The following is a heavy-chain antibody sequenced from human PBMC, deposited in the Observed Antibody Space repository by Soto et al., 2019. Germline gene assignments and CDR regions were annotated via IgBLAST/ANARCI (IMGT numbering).Heavy chain of an antibody. D-gene: IGHD2-15*01. Sequence: SVKVSCKASGGTFSSYAISWVRQAPGQGLEWMGGIIPIFGTANYAQKFQGRVTITADESTSTAYMELSSLRSEDTAVYYCAREFGNPYCSGGSCYNWFDPWGQGTLVTVSS. CDR1: GGTFSSYA. CDR2: IIPIFGTA. CDR3: AREFGNPYCSGGSCYNWFDP. V-gene: IGHV1-69*13. J-gene: IGHJ5*02.